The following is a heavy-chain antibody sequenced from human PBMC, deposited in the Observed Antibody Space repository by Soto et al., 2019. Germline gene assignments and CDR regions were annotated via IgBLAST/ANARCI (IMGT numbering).Heavy chain of an antibody. V-gene: IGHV4-59*01. CDR3: ARSPYYDSSGTSFDY. J-gene: IGHJ4*02. CDR2: IYYSGST. Sequence: SETLSLTCTVSGGTISSYYWSWIRQPPGKGLEWIGYIYYSGSTNYNPSLKSRVTISVDTSKNQFSLKLSSVTAADTAVYYCARSPYYDSSGTSFDYWGQGTLVTVSS. CDR1: GGTISSYY. D-gene: IGHD3-22*01.